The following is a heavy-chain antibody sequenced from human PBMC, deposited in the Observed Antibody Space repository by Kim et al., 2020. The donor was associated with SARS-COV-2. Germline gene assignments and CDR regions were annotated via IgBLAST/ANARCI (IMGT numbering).Heavy chain of an antibody. CDR2: IYYSGST. V-gene: IGHV4-59*01. D-gene: IGHD3-9*01. Sequence: SETLSLTCTVSGGSISSYYWSWIRQPPGKGLEWIGYIYYSGSTNYNPSLKSRVTISVDTSKNQFSLKLSSVTAADTAVYYCARVDPRDGEDYWGQGTLVTVSS. CDR1: GGSISSYY. CDR3: ARVDPRDGEDY. J-gene: IGHJ4*02.